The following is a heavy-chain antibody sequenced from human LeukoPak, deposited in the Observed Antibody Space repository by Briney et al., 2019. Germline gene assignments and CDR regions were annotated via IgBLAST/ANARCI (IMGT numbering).Heavy chain of an antibody. V-gene: IGHV3-23*01. J-gene: IGHJ4*02. CDR3: ATYRQVLLPFES. D-gene: IGHD2-8*02. CDR2: IFPSGGEI. Sequence: GGSLRLSCTASGFIFSTSWMTWVRQPPGKGLEWVSSIFPSGGEIHYADSVRGRFTISRDNSKSTLSLQMNSLRAEDTAIYYCATYRQVLLPFESWGQGTLVTVSS. CDR1: GFIFSTSW.